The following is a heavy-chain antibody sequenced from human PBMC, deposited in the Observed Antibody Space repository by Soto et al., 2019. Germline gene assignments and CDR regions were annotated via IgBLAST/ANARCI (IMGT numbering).Heavy chain of an antibody. J-gene: IGHJ4*02. V-gene: IGHV3-30*18. D-gene: IGHD3-3*01. CDR2: ISYDGSNK. Sequence: QVQLVESGGGVVQPGRSLRLSCAASGFTFSSYGMHWVRQAPGKGLEWVAVISYDGSNKYYADSVKGRFTISRDNSKNTLYLQMNSLRAEDTAVYYCAKEGYYDFWSGYRTRYYFDYWGQGTLVTVS. CDR1: GFTFSSYG. CDR3: AKEGYYDFWSGYRTRYYFDY.